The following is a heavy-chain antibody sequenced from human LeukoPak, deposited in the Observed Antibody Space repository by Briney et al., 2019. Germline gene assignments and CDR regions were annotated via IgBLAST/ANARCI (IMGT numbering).Heavy chain of an antibody. CDR1: GGSISSGGYS. CDR3: VREYCSGGSCRGGAFDV. J-gene: IGHJ3*01. CDR2: IYHSGST. V-gene: IGHV4-30-2*01. Sequence: PSETLSLTCAVSGGSISSGGYSWSWSRQPPGKGLYCIWYIYHSGSTYYNPSLKSRVTISVDRSKNTFSMQKSSVTEADTEVYYCVREYCSGGSCRGGAFDVWGQGTMVTVSS. D-gene: IGHD2-15*01.